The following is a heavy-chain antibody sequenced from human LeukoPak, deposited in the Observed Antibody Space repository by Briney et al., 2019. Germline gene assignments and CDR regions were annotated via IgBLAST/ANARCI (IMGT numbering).Heavy chain of an antibody. CDR3: ARHRRGSYSLSAFGI. V-gene: IGHV5-51*01. CDR1: GYSFTSYW. J-gene: IGHJ3*02. D-gene: IGHD1-26*01. CDR2: IYPGDSDT. Sequence: GESLKISCKGSGYSFTSYWIGWVRQMPGKGLEWMGIIYPGDSDTRYSPSFQGQVTISADKSISTAYLQWSSLKASDTAMYYCARHRRGSYSLSAFGIWGQGTMVTVSS.